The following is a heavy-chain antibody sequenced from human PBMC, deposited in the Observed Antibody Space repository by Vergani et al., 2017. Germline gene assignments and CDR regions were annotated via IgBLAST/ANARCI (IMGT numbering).Heavy chain of an antibody. V-gene: IGHV4-38-2*02. CDR3: ASGKYYSDSTSHFRGRYFDV. Sequence: QVQLQESGPGLVKPSETLSLTCTVSGYSISSGAYWGWIRQSPGKGLEWIGSIYNSGNGDSSSSLKSRVTISADTSKNQFSLRLTSVTAADTAVYYCASGKYYSDSTSHFRGRYFDVWGRGTLVTVPS. D-gene: IGHD3-16*01. J-gene: IGHJ2*01. CDR1: GYSISSGAY. CDR2: IYNSGNG.